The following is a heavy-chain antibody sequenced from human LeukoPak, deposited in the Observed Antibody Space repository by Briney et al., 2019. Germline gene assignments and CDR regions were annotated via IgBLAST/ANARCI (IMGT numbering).Heavy chain of an antibody. J-gene: IGHJ4*02. D-gene: IGHD2-2*01. Sequence: GGSLRLSCAGSGFTFNNYAMSWVRQTPRKGLEWVSTISISGDGTYYADPVKGRFTMSRDKSKNTLYLQMSSLRAEDTAVYYCVRAGPGDCSSTSCSLFDNWGQGILVAVSS. V-gene: IGHV3-23*01. CDR2: ISISGDGT. CDR1: GFTFNNYA. CDR3: VRAGPGDCSSTSCSLFDN.